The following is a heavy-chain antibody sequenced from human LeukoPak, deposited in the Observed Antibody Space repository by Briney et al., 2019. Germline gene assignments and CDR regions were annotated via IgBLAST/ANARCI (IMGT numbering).Heavy chain of an antibody. V-gene: IGHV3-11*01. D-gene: IGHD6-13*01. CDR2: ISSSGNII. CDR1: GFTFSNYY. CDR3: ARDAKSGYSSSWNDY. J-gene: IGHJ4*02. Sequence: GGSLRLSCAASGFTFSNYYMSWIRQAPGKGLEWVSYISSSGNIIYYVDSVKGRFTISWDNAKNSLYLQMNSLRAEDTAVYYCARDAKSGYSSSWNDYWGQGTLVTVSS.